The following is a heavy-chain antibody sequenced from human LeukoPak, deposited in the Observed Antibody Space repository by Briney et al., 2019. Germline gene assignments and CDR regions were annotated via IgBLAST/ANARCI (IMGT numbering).Heavy chain of an antibody. J-gene: IGHJ4*02. D-gene: IGHD3-22*01. CDR2: INHSGST. Sequence: SETLSLTCAVYGGSFSGYYWSWIRQPPGKGLEWIGEINHSGSTNYNPSLKSRVTISVETSKNQISLKLSSVTAADTAVYYCARVTGYMIEDYFDYWGQGTLVTVSS. CDR3: ARVTGYMIEDYFDY. V-gene: IGHV4-34*01. CDR1: GGSFSGYY.